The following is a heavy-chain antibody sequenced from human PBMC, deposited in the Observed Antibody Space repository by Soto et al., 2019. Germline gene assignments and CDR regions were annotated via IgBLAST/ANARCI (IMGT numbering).Heavy chain of an antibody. D-gene: IGHD3-10*01. CDR2: ISPMFGAA. Sequence: QVQLVQSGAEMKKPGSSVKVACQSSGGTFNTYAMNWVRQAPGQGPEWMGDISPMFGAANYAPKFQGRVTITADESTGTSYMQVSSLTSEDTALYFGETQVQVHTPAFVYWGQGTLVTVSS. CDR3: ETQVQVHTPAFVY. V-gene: IGHV1-69*19. J-gene: IGHJ4*02. CDR1: GGTFNTYA.